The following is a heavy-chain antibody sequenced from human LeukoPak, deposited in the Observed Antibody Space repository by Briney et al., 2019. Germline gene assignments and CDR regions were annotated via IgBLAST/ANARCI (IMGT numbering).Heavy chain of an antibody. Sequence: KTGGSLRLSCAASGFTFSSYSMNWVRQAPGKGLEWVSSISSSSSYIYYADSVKGRFTISRDNAENSLYLQMNSLRAEDTAVYYCARDPGYTSGWYYFDYWGQGTLVTVSS. J-gene: IGHJ4*02. D-gene: IGHD6-19*01. CDR1: GFTFSSYS. V-gene: IGHV3-21*01. CDR2: ISSSSSYI. CDR3: ARDPGYTSGWYYFDY.